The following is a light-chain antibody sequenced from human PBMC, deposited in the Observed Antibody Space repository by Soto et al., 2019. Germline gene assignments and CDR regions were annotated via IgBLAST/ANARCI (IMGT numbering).Light chain of an antibody. Sequence: QSALTQPASVSGSPGQSITISCSGTSSDVGGYNYVSWYQQHPGKAPKVMIYDVSDRPSGVSDRFSGSKSGNTASLTISGLQAEDEADYYCSSYTSRSHVIFGGGTKVTVL. CDR2: DVS. CDR1: SSDVGGYNY. J-gene: IGLJ2*01. V-gene: IGLV2-14*01. CDR3: SSYTSRSHVI.